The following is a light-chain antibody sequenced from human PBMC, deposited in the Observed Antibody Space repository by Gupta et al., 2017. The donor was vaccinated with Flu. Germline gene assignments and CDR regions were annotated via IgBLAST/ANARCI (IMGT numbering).Light chain of an antibody. V-gene: IGLV2-14*03. CDR3: ASYERNIALV. Sequence: QSALTQPASVSGSPGQSVTISCTGTNSDVGAYNYVSWYQQYPATPPLLMCYDVSCRSAVVSRFSASYYSNTTSFPIISVLHADDAAYYYCASYERNIALVFGGGTKLTVL. J-gene: IGLJ2*01. CDR1: NSDVGAYNY. CDR2: DVS.